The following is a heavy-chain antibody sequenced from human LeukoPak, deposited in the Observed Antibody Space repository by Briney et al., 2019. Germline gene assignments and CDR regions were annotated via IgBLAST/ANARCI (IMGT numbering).Heavy chain of an antibody. Sequence: SETLSLTCAVSGGSFTGYFWNWIRQPPGKELEWLGEINQSGFTTYNPSLMSRITMSIDTTHNQFSLMLVSVTAADTAVYYCATQSSPDFFYCTDVWGEGTTVTVSS. CDR1: GGSFTGYF. CDR3: ATQSSPDFFYCTDV. V-gene: IGHV4-34*01. J-gene: IGHJ6*03. CDR2: INQSGFT. D-gene: IGHD3-16*02.